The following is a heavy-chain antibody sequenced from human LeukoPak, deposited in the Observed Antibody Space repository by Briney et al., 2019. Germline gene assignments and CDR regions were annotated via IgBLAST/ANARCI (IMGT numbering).Heavy chain of an antibody. CDR3: ARSLAGSGSYRY. V-gene: IGHV3-30-3*01. D-gene: IGHD3-10*01. Sequence: PGGSLRLSCAASGFTFSSYAMHWVRQAPGKGLEWVAVISYDGSNKYYADSVKGRFTISRDNSKNTLYLQMNSLRAEDTAVYYCARSLAGSGSYRYWGQGTLVTVSS. J-gene: IGHJ4*02. CDR1: GFTFSSYA. CDR2: ISYDGSNK.